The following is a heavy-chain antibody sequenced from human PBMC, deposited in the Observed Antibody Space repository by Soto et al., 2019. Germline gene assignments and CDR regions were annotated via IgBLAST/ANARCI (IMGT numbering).Heavy chain of an antibody. CDR1: GFSFSSYA. CDR3: AKAGPNSQGRNYFDY. D-gene: IGHD1-26*01. CDR2: ISDSGGST. J-gene: IGHJ4*02. V-gene: IGHV3-23*01. Sequence: EVQLLESGGGLVQPGGSLRLSCAASGFSFSSYAMSWVRQAPGKGLEWVSAISDSGGSTYYADSVRGRFPISRDNSKNTLHLQMNSLRAEDTALYYCAKAGPNSQGRNYFDYWGQGTLVTVSS.